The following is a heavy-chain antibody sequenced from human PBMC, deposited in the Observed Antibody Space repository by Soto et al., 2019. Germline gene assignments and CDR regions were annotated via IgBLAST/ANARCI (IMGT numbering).Heavy chain of an antibody. CDR3: TRSKVYGAYDFAY. CDR1: GGSFSDYY. V-gene: IGHV4-34*01. D-gene: IGHD5-12*01. CDR2: INHSGST. J-gene: IGHJ4*02. Sequence: SETQSLTXAVYGGSFSDYYSSWIRQTPGKGLEWIGEINHSGSTDYNPSLKSRVTMSLDTSKNLFSLKLSSVTAADTAVYYCTRSKVYGAYDFAYWGQGTLVTVSP.